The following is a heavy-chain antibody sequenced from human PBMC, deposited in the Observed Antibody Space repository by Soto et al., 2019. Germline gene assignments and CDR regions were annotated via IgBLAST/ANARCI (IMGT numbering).Heavy chain of an antibody. CDR3: ERLPAIAAAGWAHPYYFDY. CDR1: GYSITSYW. J-gene: IGHJ4*02. V-gene: IGHV5-10-1*01. Sequence: PXESLTISFTGSGYSITSYWISLVRQMPGKGLEWMGRIDPSDSYTNYSPSFQGHVTISADKSISTAYLQWSSLKASDTAMYYCERLPAIAAAGWAHPYYFDYWGQGTLVTVYS. D-gene: IGHD6-13*01. CDR2: IDPSDSYT.